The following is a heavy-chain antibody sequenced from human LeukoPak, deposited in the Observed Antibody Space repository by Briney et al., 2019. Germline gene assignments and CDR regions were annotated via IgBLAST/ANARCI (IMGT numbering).Heavy chain of an antibody. V-gene: IGHV4-59*01. CDR1: GGSISTYY. D-gene: IGHD3-10*01. CDR2: IYYSGPT. Sequence: PSETLSLTCTVSGGSISTYYWSWIGQPPGKGLEWIGYIYYSGPTNYSPSLKSRVTISLDTSKNQFSLKLTSVTAADTAVYYCASMVRGVITHYFDYWGQGTLVTVSS. CDR3: ASMVRGVITHYFDY. J-gene: IGHJ4*02.